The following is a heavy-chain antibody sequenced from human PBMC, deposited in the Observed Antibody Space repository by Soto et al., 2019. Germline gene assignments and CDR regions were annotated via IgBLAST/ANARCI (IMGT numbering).Heavy chain of an antibody. CDR3: AKDHYSSSYYYYYMDG. Sequence: GGSLRLSCAASGFTFSSYAMSWVRQAPGKGLEWVSAISGSGGSTYYADSGKGRFTISRDNSKNTLYLQMNSLRAEDTAVYYCAKDHYSSSYYYYYMDGWGKGTTVTVSS. V-gene: IGHV3-23*01. CDR2: ISGSGGST. D-gene: IGHD6-6*01. J-gene: IGHJ6*03. CDR1: GFTFSSYA.